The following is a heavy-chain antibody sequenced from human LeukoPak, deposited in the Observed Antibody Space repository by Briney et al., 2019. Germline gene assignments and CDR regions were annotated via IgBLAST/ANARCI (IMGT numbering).Heavy chain of an antibody. CDR2: IIPILGIA. Sequence: SVKVSCKASGGTFSSYAISWVRQAPGQGLEWMGRIIPILGIANYAQKFQGRVTITADKSTSTAYMELSSLRSEDTAVYYCARGNGIFGVVPDYWGQGTLVTVSS. CDR3: ARGNGIFGVVPDY. D-gene: IGHD3-3*01. V-gene: IGHV1-69*04. J-gene: IGHJ4*02. CDR1: GGTFSSYA.